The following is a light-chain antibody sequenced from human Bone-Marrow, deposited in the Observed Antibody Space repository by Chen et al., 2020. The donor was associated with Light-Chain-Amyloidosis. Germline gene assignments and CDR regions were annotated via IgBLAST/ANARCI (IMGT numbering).Light chain of an antibody. CDR2: QDN. CDR3: QAWDTTSWV. V-gene: IGLV3-1*01. Sequence: SYELTQPPSVSVSPGQTASITCSGDKLGDKYVCWYQQKPGQSPVLVIYQDNKRPSGIPERLSGSNSGNTATLTISGTQTMDEADYDCQAWDTTSWVFGGGTTLTVL. J-gene: IGLJ3*02. CDR1: KLGDKY.